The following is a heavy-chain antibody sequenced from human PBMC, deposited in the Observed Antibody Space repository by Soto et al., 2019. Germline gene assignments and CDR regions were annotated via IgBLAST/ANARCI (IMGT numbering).Heavy chain of an antibody. Sequence: QVQLVESGGGEVQPGRSLRLSCAASGFTFSNYGMHWVRQAPGKGLEWVAVILYDGSNKYYADSVKGRFTISRDNSKNTLYLKMNSLRAEDTDVYYCARKKGELHWFGEWALRGMDVWGQGTTVTVSS. J-gene: IGHJ6*02. CDR1: GFTFSNYG. CDR2: ILYDGSNK. V-gene: IGHV3-30*03. CDR3: ARKKGELHWFGEWALRGMDV. D-gene: IGHD3-10*01.